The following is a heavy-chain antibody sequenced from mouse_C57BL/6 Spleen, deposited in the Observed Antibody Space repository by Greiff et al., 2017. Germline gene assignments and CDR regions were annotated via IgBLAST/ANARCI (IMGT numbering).Heavy chain of an antibody. V-gene: IGHV5-6*02. J-gene: IGHJ1*03. Sequence: EVKLVESGGDLVKPGGSLKLSCAASGFTFSSYGMSWVRQTPDKRLESDATISSGGSYTYYPDSVKGRFTISRDNAKNTLYLQMSSLKSEETAMYYCARRYYYGYEGYFDVWGTGTTVTVSS. CDR2: ISSGGSYT. CDR1: GFTFSSYG. CDR3: ARRYYYGYEGYFDV. D-gene: IGHD1-1*01.